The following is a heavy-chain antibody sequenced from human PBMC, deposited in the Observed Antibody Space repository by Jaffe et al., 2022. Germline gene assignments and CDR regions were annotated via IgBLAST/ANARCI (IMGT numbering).Heavy chain of an antibody. CDR3: ARVPLLDYGDYVSVSWFDP. Sequence: QVQLVQSGAEVKKPGSSVKVSCKASGGTFSSYAISWVRQAPGQGLEWMGGIIPIFGTANYAQKFQGRVTITADESTSTAYMELSSLRSEDTAVYYCARVPLLDYGDYVSVSWFDPWGQGTLVTVSS. D-gene: IGHD4-17*01. CDR2: IIPIFGTA. V-gene: IGHV1-69*01. CDR1: GGTFSSYA. J-gene: IGHJ5*02.